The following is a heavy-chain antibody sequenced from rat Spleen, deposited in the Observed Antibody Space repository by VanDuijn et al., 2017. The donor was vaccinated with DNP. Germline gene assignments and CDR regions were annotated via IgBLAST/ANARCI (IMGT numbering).Heavy chain of an antibody. Sequence: EVQLVGSGGGLVQPGGSLKLSCAASGFTFGDYNMDWVRQAPRKGLEWVASIGHGGGSTYYRDSVRGRFTISRDNAKRTLYLQRDSLRSEDTATYYCAARAPGDYYYGDYFDYWGQGVMVTVSS. CDR1: GFTFGDYN. V-gene: IGHV5-7*01. CDR2: IGHGGGST. D-gene: IGHD1-6*01. J-gene: IGHJ2*01. CDR3: AARAPGDYYYGDYFDY.